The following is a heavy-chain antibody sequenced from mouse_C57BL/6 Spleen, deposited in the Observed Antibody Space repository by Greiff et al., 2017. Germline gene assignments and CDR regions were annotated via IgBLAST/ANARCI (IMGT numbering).Heavy chain of an antibody. J-gene: IGHJ4*01. D-gene: IGHD2-4*01. CDR2: INPNNGGT. Sequence: EVQLQQSGPELVKPGASVKISCKASGHTFTDYYMNWVKQSHGKSLEWIGDINPNNGGTSYNQKFKGKATLTVDKSSSTAYMELRSLTSEDSAVYYCARPIYYDYDGRAMDYWGQGTSVTVSS. CDR3: ARPIYYDYDGRAMDY. CDR1: GHTFTDYY. V-gene: IGHV1-26*01.